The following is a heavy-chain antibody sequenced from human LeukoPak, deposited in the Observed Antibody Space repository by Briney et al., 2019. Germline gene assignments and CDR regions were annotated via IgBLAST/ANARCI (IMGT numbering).Heavy chain of an antibody. D-gene: IGHD6-19*01. V-gene: IGHV1-8*02. CDR3: ARAAVAMRRGSWFDP. CDR1: GYTFTSYG. CDR2: MNPNSGNT. J-gene: IGHJ5*02. Sequence: ASVKVSCKASGYTFTSYGINWVRQATGQGLEWMGWMNPNSGNTGYAQKFQGRVTMTRNTSINTAYMELSSLRSEDTAVYYCARAAVAMRRGSWFDPWGQGTLVTVSS.